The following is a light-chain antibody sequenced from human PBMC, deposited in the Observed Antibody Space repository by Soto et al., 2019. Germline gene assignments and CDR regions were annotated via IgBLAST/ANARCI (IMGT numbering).Light chain of an antibody. V-gene: IGLV2-14*01. CDR1: INDVGGYDY. CDR2: DVS. CDR3: CSNTTGSTYV. Sequence: QSALTQPASVSGSPGQSITISCTGTINDVGGYDYVSWYQQHPGKAPKVMIYDVSNRPSGVSNRFSGSKSVNTASLTISGLRAAEEADYYCCSNTTGSTYVFGTGTKLTVL. J-gene: IGLJ1*01.